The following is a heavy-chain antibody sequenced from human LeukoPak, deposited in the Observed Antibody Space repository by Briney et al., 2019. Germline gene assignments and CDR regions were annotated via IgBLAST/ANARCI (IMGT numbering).Heavy chain of an antibody. V-gene: IGHV4-38-2*02. D-gene: IGHD1-26*01. CDR3: ARDEDWEVY. CDR1: GYSISSGYY. J-gene: IGHJ4*02. Sequence: SETLSLTCAVSGYSISSGYYWGWIRQPPGKGLEWIGSIYHSGSTYYNPSLKSRVTISVDTSKNQFSLKLSSVTAADTAVYYCARDEDWEVYWGQGTLVTVSS. CDR2: IYHSGST.